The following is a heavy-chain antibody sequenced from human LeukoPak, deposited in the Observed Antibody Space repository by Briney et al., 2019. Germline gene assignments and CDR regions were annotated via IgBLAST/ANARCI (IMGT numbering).Heavy chain of an antibody. V-gene: IGHV3-23*01. CDR2: ISGRGGST. CDR1: GFTFSSYA. D-gene: IGHD2-2*01. J-gene: IGHJ3*02. CDR3: AKDRFCSSVSCTGGTAFDI. Sequence: GGSLRLSCAASGFTFSSYAMSWVRQAPGKGLECVSGISGRGGSTSFADSVNGRFTISRDNSKNIMYLEMNSLRAEDTAIYYCAKDRFCSSVSCTGGTAFDIWGQGTLVTVSP.